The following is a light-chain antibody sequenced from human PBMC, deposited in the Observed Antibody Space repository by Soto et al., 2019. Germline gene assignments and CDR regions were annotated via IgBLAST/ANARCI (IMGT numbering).Light chain of an antibody. V-gene: IGLV2-23*01. Sequence: QSALTQPASVSGSPGQSITISCTGTSSDFGSYILVSWYQQHPGKAPKVMIYEGSKRPXXVSDRXSGSQSGNTASLTISGLQAEDEADYYCSSYAGSSTHVVFGGGTKVTVL. CDR2: EGS. CDR1: SSDFGSYIL. CDR3: SSYAGSSTHVV. J-gene: IGLJ2*01.